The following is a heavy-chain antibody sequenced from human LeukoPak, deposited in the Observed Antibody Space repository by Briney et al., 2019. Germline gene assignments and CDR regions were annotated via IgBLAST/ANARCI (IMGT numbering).Heavy chain of an antibody. CDR2: IYYSGST. J-gene: IGHJ4*02. CDR3: ARGPAISLDTGYFDY. D-gene: IGHD5-18*01. CDR1: GGSFSGYY. V-gene: IGHV4-59*01. Sequence: SETLSLTCAVYGGSFSGYYWTWIRQPPGKGLEWIGYIYYSGSTNYNPSLKSRVTISVDTSKNQFSLKLSSVTAADTAVYYCARGPAISLDTGYFDYWGQGTLVTVSS.